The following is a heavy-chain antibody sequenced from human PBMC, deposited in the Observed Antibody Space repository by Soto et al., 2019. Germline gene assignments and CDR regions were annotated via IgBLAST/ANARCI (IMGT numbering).Heavy chain of an antibody. Sequence: QVQLQQWGAGLLKPSETLSLTCAVYGGSFSGYYWSWIRQPPGKGLEWIGEINHSGSTNYNPSLKSRVTISADTSKNQFSLKLSSVTAADTAVYYCASKLDGIQLWLAWFDPWGPGTLVTVSS. CDR1: GGSFSGYY. D-gene: IGHD5-18*01. V-gene: IGHV4-34*01. CDR3: ASKLDGIQLWLAWFDP. J-gene: IGHJ5*02. CDR2: INHSGST.